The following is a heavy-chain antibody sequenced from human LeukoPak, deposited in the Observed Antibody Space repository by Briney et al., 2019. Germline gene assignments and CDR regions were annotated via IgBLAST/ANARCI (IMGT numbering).Heavy chain of an antibody. Sequence: GGSRRLSCAASGFTFSSYAMSWVRQAPGKGLEWVSAISGSGGSTYYADSVKGRFTISRDNSKNTLYLQMNSLRAEDTAVYYCAKSRRDSSGWYYFDYWGQGTLVTVSS. D-gene: IGHD6-19*01. CDR1: GFTFSSYA. CDR2: ISGSGGST. CDR3: AKSRRDSSGWYYFDY. V-gene: IGHV3-23*01. J-gene: IGHJ4*02.